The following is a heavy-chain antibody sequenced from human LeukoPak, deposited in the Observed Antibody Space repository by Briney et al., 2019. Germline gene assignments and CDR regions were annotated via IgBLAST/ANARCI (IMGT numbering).Heavy chain of an antibody. CDR1: GGSISSSSYY. V-gene: IGHV4-39*01. Sequence: SETLSLTCTVSGGSISSSSYYWGWIRQPPGKGLEWIGSIYYSGSTYYNPSLKSRVTISVDTSKNQFSLKLSSVTAADTAVYYCAKYGYYYDSSGYPTGNWFDPWGQGTLVTVSS. CDR3: AKYGYYYDSSGYPTGNWFDP. CDR2: IYYSGST. D-gene: IGHD3-22*01. J-gene: IGHJ5*02.